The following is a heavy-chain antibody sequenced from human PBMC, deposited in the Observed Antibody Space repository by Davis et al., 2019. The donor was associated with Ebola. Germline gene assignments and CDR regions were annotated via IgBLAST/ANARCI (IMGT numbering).Heavy chain of an antibody. CDR3: ARHGEWLRTYFDY. D-gene: IGHD5-12*01. CDR2: IYYSGST. V-gene: IGHV4-61*03. Sequence: MPSEPLSLTCTVPGGSVSSGSYYWTWIRQPPEKGLEWVGYIYYSGSTNYNPSLKSRVTISIDTSKIHFSLKLSSVTAADTAVYYCARHGEWLRTYFDYWGQGTLVTVSS. CDR1: GGSVSSGSYY. J-gene: IGHJ4*02.